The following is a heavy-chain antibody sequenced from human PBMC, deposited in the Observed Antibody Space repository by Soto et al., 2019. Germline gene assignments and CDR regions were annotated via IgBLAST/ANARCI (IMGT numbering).Heavy chain of an antibody. J-gene: IGHJ6*02. V-gene: IGHV4-4*02. CDR1: GPSIRRRNW. Sequence: SETLSLSCAFSGPSIRRRNWWTWFRQPPGKGLEWIGEIYESEDTNYNPSLKSRVTILVDKSKNQFSLRLTSVTAADTAVYYCASSGLVYGMDVWGQGTSVTVS. D-gene: IGHD3-10*01. CDR3: ASSGLVYGMDV. CDR2: IYESEDT.